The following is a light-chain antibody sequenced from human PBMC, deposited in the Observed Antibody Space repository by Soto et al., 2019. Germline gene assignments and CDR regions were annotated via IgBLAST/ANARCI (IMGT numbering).Light chain of an antibody. CDR3: QQRSNWPPGLT. Sequence: EIVLTQSPATLSLSPGERATLSCRASQSVSSYLAWYQQKPGQAPRLLIYDASNRATGSPARFSGSGSGTDFTVTISSLEPEDFAVYYCQQRSNWPPGLTFGVGTKVEIK. CDR2: DAS. V-gene: IGKV3-11*01. J-gene: IGKJ4*01. CDR1: QSVSSY.